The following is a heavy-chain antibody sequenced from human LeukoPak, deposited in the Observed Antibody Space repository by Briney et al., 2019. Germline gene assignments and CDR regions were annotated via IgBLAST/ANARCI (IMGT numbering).Heavy chain of an antibody. J-gene: IGHJ4*02. V-gene: IGHV4-34*01. Sequence: SETLSLTCAVYGGSFSGYYWSWIRQPPGKGLEWIGEINHSGSTKYNPSLKSRVTISVDTSKNQFSLKLSSVTAADTAVYYCANFYYDSSGYYYGFFYYWGQGTLVTVSS. CDR1: GGSFSGYY. CDR2: INHSGST. D-gene: IGHD3-22*01. CDR3: ANFYYDSSGYYYGFFYY.